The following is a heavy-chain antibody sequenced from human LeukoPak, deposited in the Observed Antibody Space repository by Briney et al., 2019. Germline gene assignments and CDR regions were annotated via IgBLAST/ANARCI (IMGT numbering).Heavy chain of an antibody. CDR3: AREDTMIVEGVLARAFDI. J-gene: IGHJ3*02. Sequence: GASVKVSCKASGYTFTSYYMHWVRQAPGQGLEWMGIINPSGGSTSYAQKFQGRVTITADESTSTAYMELSSLRSEDTAVYYCAREDTMIVEGVLARAFDIWGQGTMVTVSS. V-gene: IGHV1-46*01. CDR1: GYTFTSYY. CDR2: INPSGGST. D-gene: IGHD3-22*01.